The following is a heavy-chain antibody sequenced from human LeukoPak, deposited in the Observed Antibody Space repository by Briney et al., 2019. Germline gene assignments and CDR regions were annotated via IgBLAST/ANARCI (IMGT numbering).Heavy chain of an antibody. V-gene: IGHV3-43*02. CDR1: GFTFHDYA. Sequence: GGSLRLSCAASGFTFHDYAMSWVRQVPGKGLEWVSLISGDGGSASYAGSVKGRFTISRDNSKNSLYLQMNSLRTEDTAFYYCAKASSGSSSRPVDYWGQGTLVTVSS. CDR2: ISGDGGSA. CDR3: AKASSGSSSRPVDY. D-gene: IGHD3-10*01. J-gene: IGHJ4*02.